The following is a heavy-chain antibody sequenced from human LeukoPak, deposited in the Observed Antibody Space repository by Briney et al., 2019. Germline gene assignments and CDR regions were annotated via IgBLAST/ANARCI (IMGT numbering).Heavy chain of an antibody. CDR3: ATDRLGGGDSSYYMDV. J-gene: IGHJ6*03. D-gene: IGHD2-21*01. CDR1: GYTFTDYY. CDR2: VDPEDGET. V-gene: IGHV1-69-2*01. Sequence: ASVKVSCKVSGYTFTDYYMHWVQQAPGKGLEWMGLVDPEDGETIYAEKFQGRVTIIADTSTDTAYMELSSLRSEDTAVYYCATDRLGGGDSSYYMDVWGKGTTVTVSS.